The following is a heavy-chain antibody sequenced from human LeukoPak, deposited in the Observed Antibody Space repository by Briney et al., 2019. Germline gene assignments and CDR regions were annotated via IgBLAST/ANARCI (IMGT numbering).Heavy chain of an antibody. D-gene: IGHD4-17*01. CDR1: GFTFSSYS. V-gene: IGHV3-48*02. Sequence: GGSLRLSCAASGFTFSSYSMNWVRQAPGKGLEWVSYISSSSSTIYYADSVKGRFTISRDNAKNSLYLQMNSLRDEDTAVYYCARDLQFEAHYGDYGAFDIWGQGTMVTVSS. CDR2: ISSSSSTI. CDR3: ARDLQFEAHYGDYGAFDI. J-gene: IGHJ3*02.